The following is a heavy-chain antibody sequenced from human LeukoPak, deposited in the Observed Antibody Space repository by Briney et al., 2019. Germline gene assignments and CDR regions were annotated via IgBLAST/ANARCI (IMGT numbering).Heavy chain of an antibody. CDR2: IYHSGST. CDR3: ARSEWLRPYYFDY. Sequence: SETLSLTCTVSGYSISSGYYWGWIRQPPGKGLEWIGSIYHSGSTYHNPSLKSRVTISVDTPKNQFSLKLSSVTAADTAVYYCARSEWLRPYYFDYWGQGTLVTVSS. D-gene: IGHD5-12*01. CDR1: GYSISSGYY. J-gene: IGHJ4*02. V-gene: IGHV4-38-2*02.